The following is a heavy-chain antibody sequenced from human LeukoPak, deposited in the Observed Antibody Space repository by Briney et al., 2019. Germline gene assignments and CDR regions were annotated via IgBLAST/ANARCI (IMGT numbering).Heavy chain of an antibody. CDR2: IKQDGSEK. J-gene: IGHJ5*02. Sequence: HPGGSLRLSRAASGFTFSSYWMSWVRQAPGKGLEWVANIKQDGSEKYYVDSVKGRFTISRDNAKNSLYLQMNSLRAEDTAVYYCAREIQLWYGSWFDPWGQGTLVTVSS. V-gene: IGHV3-7*01. D-gene: IGHD5-18*01. CDR1: GFTFSSYW. CDR3: AREIQLWYGSWFDP.